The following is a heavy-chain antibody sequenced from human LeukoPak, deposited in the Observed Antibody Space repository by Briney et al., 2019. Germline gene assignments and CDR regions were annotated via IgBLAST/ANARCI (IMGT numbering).Heavy chain of an antibody. CDR2: IYYSGST. Sequence: PSETLSLNCTVSGGSISSGGYYWSWIRQHPGKGLEWIAYIYYSGSTYYNPSLKSRVTISVDTSKNQFSLKLSSVTAADTAVYYCARDRGVVPAAIRGPYYYGMDVWGQGTTVTVSS. V-gene: IGHV4-31*03. D-gene: IGHD2-2*02. CDR3: ARDRGVVPAAIRGPYYYGMDV. CDR1: GGSISSGGYY. J-gene: IGHJ6*02.